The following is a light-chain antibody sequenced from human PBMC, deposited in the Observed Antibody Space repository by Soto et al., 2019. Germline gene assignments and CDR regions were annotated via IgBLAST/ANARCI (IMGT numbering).Light chain of an antibody. J-gene: IGKJ1*01. CDR1: QSVSNNY. CDR2: GAS. CDR3: QQYAGSPRT. Sequence: EIVLTQSPGTLSLSPGERATLSCRASQSVSNNYLAWYQQKPGQAPRLLIYGASPRATGIPDRVSGSGSGTEFTLTISGLEPEDFAVYFCQQYAGSPRTFGQGTKVEIK. V-gene: IGKV3-20*01.